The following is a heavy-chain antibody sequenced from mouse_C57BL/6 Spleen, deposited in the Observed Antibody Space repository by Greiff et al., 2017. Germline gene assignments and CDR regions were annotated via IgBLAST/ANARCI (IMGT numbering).Heavy chain of an antibody. J-gene: IGHJ2*01. CDR2: IRNKANIHAT. D-gene: IGHD2-3*01. V-gene: IGHV6-6*01. CDR3: TRSDGYYLDY. CDR1: GFTFSDAW. Sequence: EVKLQESGGGLVQPGGSMKLSCAASGFTFSDAWMDWVRQSPEKGLEWVAEIRNKANIHATYYAESVKGRFTISRDDSKSSVYLQMNSLRAEDTGIYYCTRSDGYYLDYWGQGTTLTVSS.